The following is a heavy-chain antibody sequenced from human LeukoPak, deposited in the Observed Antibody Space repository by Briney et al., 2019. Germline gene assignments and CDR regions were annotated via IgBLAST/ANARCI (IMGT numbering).Heavy chain of an antibody. CDR2: ISGGGGST. V-gene: IGHV3-23*01. CDR1: GFTFTNYA. CDR3: AKENWVYNWKYDSSGSGIDY. Sequence: GGSLRLSCAASGFTFTNYAMSWVRQAPGKGLEWVSTISGGGGSTYSADSVMGRFTISRDNSKTTLYLQMNSLRAEDTAVYYCAKENWVYNWKYDSSGSGIDYWGQGTRVTVSS. J-gene: IGHJ4*02. D-gene: IGHD3-22*01.